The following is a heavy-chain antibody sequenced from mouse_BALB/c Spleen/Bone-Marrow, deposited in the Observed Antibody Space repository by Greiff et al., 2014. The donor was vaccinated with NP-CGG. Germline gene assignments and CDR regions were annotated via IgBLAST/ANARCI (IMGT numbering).Heavy chain of an antibody. CDR1: GFAXXXYD. D-gene: IGHD2-3*01. J-gene: IGHJ4*01. Sequence: SLKLSCAASGFAXXXYDMSXVRXTXEKRLEWXAXXXHGGGTTYYSDTVKGRFTISRDNAKNTLYLQXXXXXXXXXAIXYCTRHGGYYPYYYAMDYWGQGTSVTVSS. V-gene: IGHV5-12-1*01. CDR3: TRHGGYYPYYYAMDY. CDR2: XXHGGGTT.